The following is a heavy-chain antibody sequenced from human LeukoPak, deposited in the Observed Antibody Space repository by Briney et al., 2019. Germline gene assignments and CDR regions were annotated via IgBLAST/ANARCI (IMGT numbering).Heavy chain of an antibody. Sequence: VASVKVSCKASGYTFTGYYMHWVRQAPGQGLEWMGWISAYNGNTNYAQKLQGRVTMTTDTSTSTAYMELRSLRSDDTAVYYCARDHAGYSGYDPGYWGQGTLVTVSS. CDR1: GYTFTGYY. D-gene: IGHD5-12*01. CDR2: ISAYNGNT. J-gene: IGHJ4*02. V-gene: IGHV1-18*04. CDR3: ARDHAGYSGYDPGY.